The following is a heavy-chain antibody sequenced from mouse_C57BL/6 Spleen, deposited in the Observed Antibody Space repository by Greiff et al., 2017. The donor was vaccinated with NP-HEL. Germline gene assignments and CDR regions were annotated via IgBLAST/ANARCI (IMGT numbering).Heavy chain of an antibody. CDR1: GYTFTDYE. CDR3: KRWTAQATG. D-gene: IGHD3-2*02. J-gene: IGHJ2*01. Sequence: VQLQQSGAELVRPGASVTLSCKASGYTFTDYEMHWVKQTPVHGLEWIGAIDPETGGTAYNQKFKGKAILTADKSSSTAYMEPRSLTSEDSAVYYCKRWTAQATGWGQGATLTVSS. CDR2: IDPETGGT. V-gene: IGHV1-15*01.